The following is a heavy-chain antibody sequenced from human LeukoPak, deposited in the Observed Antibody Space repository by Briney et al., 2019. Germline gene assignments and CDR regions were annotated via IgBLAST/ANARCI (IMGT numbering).Heavy chain of an antibody. V-gene: IGHV3-7*03. J-gene: IGHJ4*02. CDR3: ARDNGGSLDH. CDR1: GFTLSSYW. Sequence: SGGSLRLSCAASGFTLSSYWMAWVRQAPGKGLEWVANKKHDESEKYYAESVRGRFTISRENAKNSLYLQMNSLRAEDTALYYCARDNGGSLDHWGQGTLLTVSS. D-gene: IGHD4-23*01. CDR2: KKHDESEK.